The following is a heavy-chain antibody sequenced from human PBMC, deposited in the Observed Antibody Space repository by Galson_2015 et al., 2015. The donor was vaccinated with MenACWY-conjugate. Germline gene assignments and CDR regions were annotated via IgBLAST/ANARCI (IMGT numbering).Heavy chain of an antibody. V-gene: IGHV3-23*01. CDR2: ISTTGGTT. D-gene: IGHD2-15*01. CDR3: VAVGYWGMDV. CDR1: RFTFSSYD. Sequence: SLRLSCAASRFTFSSYDMGWVRQAPGKGLEWVSAISTTGGTTYYTDAVKGRFTISRDTSKNTLYLQMNSLRAEDTAVYTAVAVGYWGMDVWGPGTTVTVSS. J-gene: IGHJ6*02.